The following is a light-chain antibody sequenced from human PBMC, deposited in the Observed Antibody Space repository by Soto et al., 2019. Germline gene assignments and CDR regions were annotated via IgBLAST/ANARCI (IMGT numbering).Light chain of an antibody. J-gene: IGKJ1*01. V-gene: IGKV1-5*03. Sequence: DIQMTQSPSTLSTSVGDRVTITYRASQSISSWLAWYQHKPGKAPKLLIYKTSSLESGVPSRFSGSGSGTEFTLTISSLQPDDFATYYCQKYNSDPWTFGQGTKVEIK. CDR3: QKYNSDPWT. CDR2: KTS. CDR1: QSISSW.